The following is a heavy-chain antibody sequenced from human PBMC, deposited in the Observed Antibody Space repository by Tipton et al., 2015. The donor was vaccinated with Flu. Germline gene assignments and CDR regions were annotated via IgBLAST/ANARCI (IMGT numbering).Heavy chain of an antibody. CDR3: ARSVAVAAPGWFDP. V-gene: IGHV4-31*03. J-gene: IGHJ5*02. Sequence: TLSLTCTVSGGSVSSGGRYWSWIRQHPGKGLEWIGYIHYSGSTYYNPSLKSRVTISVDTSKNQFSLKLSSVTAADTAVYYCARSVAVAAPGWFDPWGQGTLVTVSS. D-gene: IGHD6-19*01. CDR1: GGSVSSGGRY. CDR2: IHYSGST.